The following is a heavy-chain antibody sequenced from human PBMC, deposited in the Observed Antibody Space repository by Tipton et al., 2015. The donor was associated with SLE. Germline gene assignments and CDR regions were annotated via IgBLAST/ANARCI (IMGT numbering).Heavy chain of an antibody. V-gene: IGHV4-59*01. J-gene: IGHJ6*02. CDR3: SRDHLDV. CDR1: GGSISSYY. Sequence: TLSLTCTVSGGSISSYYLRLIRQPPGKGLEWIGYMYYSGSTNYNPSLKSRDTIPVDTSKNQFSLKLSSVTAADTAVYYCSRDHLDVWGQGTTVTVSS. CDR2: MYYSGST.